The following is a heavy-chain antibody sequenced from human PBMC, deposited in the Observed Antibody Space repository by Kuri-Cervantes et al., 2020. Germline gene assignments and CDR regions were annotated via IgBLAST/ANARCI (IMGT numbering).Heavy chain of an antibody. CDR3: ARDVPYYDFWSGWEPSYYYYGMDV. V-gene: IGHV1-2*02. Sequence: ASVKVSCKASGYTFTGYYMHWVRQAPGQGLEWMGWINPNSGGTNYAQKFQGRVTMTRDTSISTAHMELSRLRSDDTAVYYCARDVPYYDFWSGWEPSYYYYGMDVWGQGTTVTVSS. J-gene: IGHJ6*02. CDR2: INPNSGGT. D-gene: IGHD3-3*01. CDR1: GYTFTGYY.